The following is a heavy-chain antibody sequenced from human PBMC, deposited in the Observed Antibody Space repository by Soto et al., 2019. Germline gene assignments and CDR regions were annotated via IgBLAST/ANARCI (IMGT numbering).Heavy chain of an antibody. CDR2: INSDGSVS. CDR3: ARGDCVGGSCYSLAGSFYYYMDA. J-gene: IGHJ6*03. D-gene: IGHD2-15*01. Sequence: EVQLVESGGGLVQPGGSLRLSCAASGFTFSNYWMYWVRQAPGNGLEWVSRINSDGSVSSYADSVKGRLTISRDNDKNTLYLQMDSLRAEDTAVYYCARGDCVGGSCYSLAGSFYYYMDAWGKGTTVTVFS. CDR1: GFTFSNYW. V-gene: IGHV3-74*02.